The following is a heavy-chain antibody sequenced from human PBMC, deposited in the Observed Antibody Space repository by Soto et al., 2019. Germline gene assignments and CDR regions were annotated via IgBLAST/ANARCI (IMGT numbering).Heavy chain of an antibody. CDR1: GYPFIKYG. D-gene: IGHD3-22*01. Sequence: QLQLVQSAAEVKKPGASVRVSCKAYGYPFIKYGISWIRQAPEQGLEWMGWIKVDSGYTNYAQKFQGRVTMTADTSSDTAFMELTSLSLDDTAVYFCATYYDTGFDPWGQGTLVSVSS. V-gene: IGHV1-18*04. J-gene: IGHJ5*02. CDR2: IKVDSGYT. CDR3: ATYYDTGFDP.